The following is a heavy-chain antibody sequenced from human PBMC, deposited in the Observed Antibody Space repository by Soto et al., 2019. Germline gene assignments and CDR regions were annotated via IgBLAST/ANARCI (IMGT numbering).Heavy chain of an antibody. D-gene: IGHD3-22*01. CDR1: GGSISSYY. CDR2: IYYSGST. CDR3: ARGERYYYDSSGYFGFDY. V-gene: IGHV4-59*08. J-gene: IGHJ4*02. Sequence: PSETLSLTCTVSGGSISSYYWSWIRQPPGKGLEWIGYIYYSGSTNYNPSLKSRVTISVDTSKNQFSLKLSSVTAADTALYYCARGERYYYDSSGYFGFDYWGQGTLVTVSS.